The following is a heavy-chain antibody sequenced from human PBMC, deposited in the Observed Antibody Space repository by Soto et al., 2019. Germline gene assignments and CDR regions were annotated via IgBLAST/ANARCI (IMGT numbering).Heavy chain of an antibody. CDR2: IIPVFGTA. D-gene: IGHD6-25*01. Sequence: QVQLVQSGAEVKKPGSSVKVSCKASGGTFSSSAISWVRQAPGQGLEWMGAIIPVFGTAHYAQKFQGGVSITADKPTSTAYMELSRLRSGDAAVYYCAGERPERGKDVWGPGTTVTVSS. J-gene: IGHJ6*02. CDR3: AGERPERGKDV. CDR1: GGTFSSSA. V-gene: IGHV1-69*06.